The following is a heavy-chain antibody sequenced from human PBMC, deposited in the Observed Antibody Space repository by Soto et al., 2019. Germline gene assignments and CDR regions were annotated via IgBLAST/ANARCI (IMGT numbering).Heavy chain of an antibody. J-gene: IGHJ5*02. V-gene: IGHV1-18*01. CDR3: ARDWKGAEGFDP. CDR2: IGADNGDT. D-gene: IGHD1-1*01. CDR1: GYTFSTYG. Sequence: QVQLVQSGAEVKKTGASVKVSCKASGYTFSTYGFSWVRQAPGQGLEWMGWIGADNGDTNYAQNFQGRVSMTTDTPTTTSYMELRSLTSDDTAEYVWARDWKGAEGFDPWGQGTLVTVSS.